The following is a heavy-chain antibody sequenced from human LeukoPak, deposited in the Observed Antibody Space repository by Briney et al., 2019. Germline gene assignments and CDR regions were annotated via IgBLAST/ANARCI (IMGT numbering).Heavy chain of an antibody. V-gene: IGHV1-46*01. Sequence: ASVKVSCKASGYTFTSYHMHWVRQAPGQGLEWMGIINPSGGSTSYAQKFQGRVTLTKDTSTSTVYMELSSLRSEETALYYCVRGYSTSLAPFDYWGRGTLVTVSS. J-gene: IGHJ4*02. CDR1: GYTFTSYH. CDR3: VRGYSTSLAPFDY. D-gene: IGHD4-11*01. CDR2: INPSGGST.